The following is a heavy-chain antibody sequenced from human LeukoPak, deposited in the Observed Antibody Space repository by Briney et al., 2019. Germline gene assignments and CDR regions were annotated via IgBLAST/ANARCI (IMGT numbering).Heavy chain of an antibody. CDR3: AKHGSLDY. J-gene: IGHJ4*02. Sequence: GRSLRLSCAASGFTFNSYGMHWVRQAPGKGLEWVAVISYDGSNKYYADSVKGRFTISRDNSKNTLYLQMNSLRAEDTAVYYCAKHGSLDYWGQGTLVTVSS. CDR2: ISYDGSNK. V-gene: IGHV3-30*18. CDR1: GFTFNSYG. D-gene: IGHD2-15*01.